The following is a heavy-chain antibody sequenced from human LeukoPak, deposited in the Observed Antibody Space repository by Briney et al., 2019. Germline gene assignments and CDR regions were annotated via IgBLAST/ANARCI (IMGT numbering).Heavy chain of an antibody. V-gene: IGHV3-66*01. CDR3: ARVHGERYYFDY. D-gene: IGHD4-17*01. J-gene: IGHJ4*02. Sequence: PGGSLRLSCAASAFTVSSNYMSWARQAPGKGLEWVSVIYSGGSTYYADSVKGRFTISRDNSKNTLYLQMNSLRAEDTAVYYCARVHGERYYFDYWGQGTLVTVSS. CDR1: AFTVSSNY. CDR2: IYSGGST.